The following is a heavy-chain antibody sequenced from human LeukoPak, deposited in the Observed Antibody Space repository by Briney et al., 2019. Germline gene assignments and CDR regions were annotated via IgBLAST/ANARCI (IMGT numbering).Heavy chain of an antibody. CDR1: AFTFSSYW. CDR2: IKQDGSEK. V-gene: IGHV3-7*01. D-gene: IGHD5-12*01. Sequence: GGSLRLSCAASAFTFSSYWMSWVRQAPGKGLEWVANIKQDGSEKYYVDSVKGRFTISTDNANNSLYLQMNSLRAEDTAVYYCARDHHPSGYVYSFYYYYYGMDVWGQGTTVTVSS. J-gene: IGHJ6*02. CDR3: ARDHHPSGYVYSFYYYYYGMDV.